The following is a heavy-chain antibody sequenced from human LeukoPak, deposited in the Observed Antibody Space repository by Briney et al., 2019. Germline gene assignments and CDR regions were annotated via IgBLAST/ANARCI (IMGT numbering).Heavy chain of an antibody. J-gene: IGHJ4*02. V-gene: IGHV3-21*01. CDR1: GFTFTSYS. CDR2: ISSSGSYI. Sequence: PGGSLRLSCAASGFTFTSYSMNWVRQAPGKGLEWVSSISSSGSYIYYADSVKGRFTISRDNAKNSLCLQMNSLRAEDTAVYYCARRAGAYSHPYDYWGQGTLVTVSS. CDR3: ARRAGAYSHPYDY. D-gene: IGHD4/OR15-4a*01.